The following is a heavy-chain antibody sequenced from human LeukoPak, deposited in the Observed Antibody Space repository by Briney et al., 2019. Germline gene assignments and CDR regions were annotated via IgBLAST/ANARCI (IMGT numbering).Heavy chain of an antibody. CDR1: GGSLSSYS. J-gene: IGHJ3*02. CDR2: IYYSGST. V-gene: IGHV4-59*08. Sequence: SETLSLTCTVSGGSLSSYSWSWIRQPQGKGLEWIGYIYYSGSTNYNPSLKSRVTISVDTAKNQFSLKLSSVTAADTAVYYCARGLSSSWYSIWGQGTMVTVSS. CDR3: ARGLSSSWYSI. D-gene: IGHD6-13*01.